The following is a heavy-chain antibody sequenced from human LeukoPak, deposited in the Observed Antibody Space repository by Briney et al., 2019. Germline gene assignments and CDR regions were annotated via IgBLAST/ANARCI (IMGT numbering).Heavy chain of an antibody. CDR2: ISSSSSYI. Sequence: GGSLRLSCAASGFTFSSYSMNWVRQAPGKGLELVSSISSSSSYIYYADSVKGRFTISRDNAKNSLYLQMNSLRAEDTAVYYCARGRYCSGGSCYVDYWGQGTLVTVSS. CDR1: GFTFSSYS. D-gene: IGHD2-15*01. J-gene: IGHJ4*02. CDR3: ARGRYCSGGSCYVDY. V-gene: IGHV3-21*01.